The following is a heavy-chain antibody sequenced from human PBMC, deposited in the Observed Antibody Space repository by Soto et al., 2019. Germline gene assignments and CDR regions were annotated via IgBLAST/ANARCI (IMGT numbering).Heavy chain of an antibody. D-gene: IGHD3-16*02. V-gene: IGHV1-24*01. CDR1: GYTLTELS. Sequence: ASVKVSCKVSGYTLTELSMHWVRQAPGKGLEWMGGFDPEDGETIYAQKFQGRVTMTEDTSTDTAYMELSSLRSEDTAVYYCATAGPYVWGSYRHTLDYWGQGTLVTVS. CDR2: FDPEDGET. CDR3: ATAGPYVWGSYRHTLDY. J-gene: IGHJ4*02.